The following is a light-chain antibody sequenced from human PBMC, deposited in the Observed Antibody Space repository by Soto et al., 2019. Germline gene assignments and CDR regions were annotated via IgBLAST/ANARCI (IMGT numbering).Light chain of an antibody. Sequence: SALTQPASVSGSPGQSITISCTGTSSDVGGYNYVSWYQQHPGKAPKLMIYEVSNRPSGVSNRFSGSKSGNTASLTISGLQAEDEADYYCSSYTSSSTEVFGGGTKVTVL. J-gene: IGLJ2*01. CDR1: SSDVGGYNY. CDR2: EVS. CDR3: SSYTSSSTEV. V-gene: IGLV2-14*01.